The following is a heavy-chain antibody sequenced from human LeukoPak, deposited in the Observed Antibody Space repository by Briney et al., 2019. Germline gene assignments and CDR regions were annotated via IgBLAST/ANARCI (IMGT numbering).Heavy chain of an antibody. Sequence: VPLGGSLRLSCVASGFSFNTFALTWVRQAPGKGLEWVSTISDYPHYADSVRGRFTISRDNSRKTVFLQMNSLTPEDAATYYCTKDSQGSYDGFWYGTYGMDVWGQGTTVTVSS. CDR2: ISDYP. D-gene: IGHD3-16*01. CDR3: TKDSQGSYDGFWYGTYGMDV. CDR1: GFSFNTFA. J-gene: IGHJ6*02. V-gene: IGHV3-23*05.